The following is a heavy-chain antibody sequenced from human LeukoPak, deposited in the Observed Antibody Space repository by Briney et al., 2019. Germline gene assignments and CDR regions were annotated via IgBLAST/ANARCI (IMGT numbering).Heavy chain of an antibody. D-gene: IGHD1-26*01. CDR3: ARQGESGSSHPYYFDY. V-gene: IGHV4-34*01. CDR1: GGSFSGYY. J-gene: IGHJ4*02. Sequence: SETLSLTCAVYGGSFSGYYWSWIRQPPGKGLEWIGEINHSGSTNYNPSLKSRVTISVDTSKNQFSLKLSSVTAADTAVYYCARQGESGSSHPYYFDYWGQGTLVTVSS. CDR2: INHSGST.